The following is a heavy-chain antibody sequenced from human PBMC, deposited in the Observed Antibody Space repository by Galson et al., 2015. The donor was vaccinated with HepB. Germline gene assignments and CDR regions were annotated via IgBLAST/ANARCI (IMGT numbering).Heavy chain of an antibody. CDR1: GFSVSTNY. D-gene: IGHD3-22*01. J-gene: IGHJ3*02. CDR3: ARVLDSNGYYWDAFEI. CDR2: IYSGGST. Sequence: SLRLSCAASGFSVSTNYMSWVRQAPGKGLEWVSIIYSGGSTYYADSVKGRFTISRDNSKNNIYLQMNSLRAEDTAVYYCARVLDSNGYYWDAFEIWGQGTMVTVSS. V-gene: IGHV3-66*01.